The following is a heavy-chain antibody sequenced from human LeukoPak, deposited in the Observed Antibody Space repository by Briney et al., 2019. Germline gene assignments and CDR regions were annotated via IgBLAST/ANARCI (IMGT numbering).Heavy chain of an antibody. V-gene: IGHV3-48*03. J-gene: IGHJ4*02. CDR1: GFTFNNYE. CDR2: ISNSSRTK. CDR3: ARRYMATSAEDFDY. D-gene: IGHD5-24*01. Sequence: GGSLRLSCAASGFTFNNYEMDWVRQAPGKGLEWGSYISNSSRTKYYADSVKGRFTISRDNAKNSLYLQMNSLTAEDAAMYYCARRYMATSAEDFDYWGQGTLVTVSA.